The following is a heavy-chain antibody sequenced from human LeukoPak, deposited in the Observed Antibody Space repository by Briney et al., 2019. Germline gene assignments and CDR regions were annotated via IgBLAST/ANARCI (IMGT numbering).Heavy chain of an antibody. J-gene: IGHJ3*02. CDR2: ISGSGAST. D-gene: IGHD1-26*01. CDR1: GFTFSTYA. CDR3: AKSLLTTASGTGRAFDI. V-gene: IGHV3-23*01. Sequence: PGGSLRLSCAASGFTFSTYAMSWVRQAPGKGLEWVSGISGSGASTYYADSVKGRFTISRDNSKNTLYMQMNSLRAEDTAVYYCAKSLLTTASGTGRAFDIWGQGTMVTVSS.